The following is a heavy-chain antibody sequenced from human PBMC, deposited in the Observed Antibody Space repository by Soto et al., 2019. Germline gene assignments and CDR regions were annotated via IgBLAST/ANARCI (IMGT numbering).Heavy chain of an antibody. CDR1: GFTFSSYG. V-gene: IGHV3-33*01. Sequence: PGGSLRLSCAASGFTFSSYGMHWVRQAPGKGLEWVAVIWYDGSNKYYADSVKGRFTISRDNSKNTLYLQMNSLRAEDTAVYYCARRSEIVGATVDFDYWGQGTLVTVSS. D-gene: IGHD1-26*01. CDR3: ARRSEIVGATVDFDY. J-gene: IGHJ4*02. CDR2: IWYDGSNK.